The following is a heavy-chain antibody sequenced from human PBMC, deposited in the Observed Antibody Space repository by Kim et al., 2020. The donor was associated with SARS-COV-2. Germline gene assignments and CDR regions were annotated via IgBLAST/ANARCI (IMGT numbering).Heavy chain of an antibody. CDR2: ST. Sequence: STYYAASVKGRFTISRDNSKNTLYLQMNSLRAEDTAVYYCAKVKESPGADWGQGTLVTVSS. D-gene: IGHD1-26*01. J-gene: IGHJ4*02. CDR3: AKVKESPGAD. V-gene: IGHV3-23*01.